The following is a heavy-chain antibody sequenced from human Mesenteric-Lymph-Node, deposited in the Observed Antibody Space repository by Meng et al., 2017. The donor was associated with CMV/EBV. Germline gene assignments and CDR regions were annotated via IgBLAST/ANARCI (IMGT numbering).Heavy chain of an antibody. CDR2: INDSGST. Sequence: CAVYGGSFSDYSWSWIRQPPGKGLEWIGEINDSGSTNYNPSLKSRVTMSIDTSKNQFSLKLSSVTAADTAVYYCATYSGYPKWFDPWGQGTLVTVSS. CDR3: ATYSGYPKWFDP. J-gene: IGHJ5*02. CDR1: GGSFSDYS. V-gene: IGHV4-34*01. D-gene: IGHD5-12*01.